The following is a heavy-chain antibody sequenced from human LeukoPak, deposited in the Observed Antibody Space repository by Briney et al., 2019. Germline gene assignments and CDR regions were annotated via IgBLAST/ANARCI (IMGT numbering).Heavy chain of an antibody. CDR1: GGTFSSYA. Sequence: GASVKVSCKASGGTFSSYAISLVRQAPGQGLECMGGIIPIFGTANYAQKFQGRVTITTDESTSTAYMELSSLRSEDTAVYYCARVPNHYDCSGYYYYFDYWGQGTLVTVSS. CDR3: ARVPNHYDCSGYYYYFDY. D-gene: IGHD3-22*01. CDR2: IIPIFGTA. V-gene: IGHV1-69*05. J-gene: IGHJ4*02.